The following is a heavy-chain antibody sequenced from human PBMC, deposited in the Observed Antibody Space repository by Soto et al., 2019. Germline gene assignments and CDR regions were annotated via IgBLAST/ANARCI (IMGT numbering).Heavy chain of an antibody. V-gene: IGHV4-59*08. D-gene: IGHD6-13*01. CDR1: GDSMIGYC. J-gene: IGHJ6*03. CDR2: IYYTGST. CDR3: ARHPGVANSGFGGYYYHMDV. Sequence: SQILCLPCTILGDSMIGYCWSWIRQAPGKGLEGLAYIYYTGSTTYNPSLNTRVPLLLDTSTKQFSLRLSPLTAAHTAIYYCARHPGVANSGFGGYYYHMDVWGKGTTVTVSS.